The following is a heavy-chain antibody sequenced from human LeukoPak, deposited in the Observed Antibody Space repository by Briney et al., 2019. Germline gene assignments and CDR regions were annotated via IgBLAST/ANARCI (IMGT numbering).Heavy chain of an antibody. CDR2: ISGDGGST. J-gene: IGHJ6*02. CDR3: AKSGGGMDV. Sequence: PGGSLRLSCAASGFTVSSNYMSWVRQAPGKGLEWVSLISGDGGSTYYADSVKGRFTISRDNSKNSLYLQMNSLRTEDTALYYCAKSGGGMDVWGQRTTVTVSS. D-gene: IGHD3-16*01. CDR1: GFTVSSNY. V-gene: IGHV3-43*02.